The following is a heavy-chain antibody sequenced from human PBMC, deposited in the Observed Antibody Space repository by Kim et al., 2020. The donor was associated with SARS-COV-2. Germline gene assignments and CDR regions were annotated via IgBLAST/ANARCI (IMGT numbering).Heavy chain of an antibody. CDR3: ASTYDYIWGSYRY. D-gene: IGHD3-16*02. J-gene: IGHJ4*02. V-gene: IGHV3-53*01. Sequence: YADPVKGRFTTPRDNSKNTLYLQMNSPRAEDTAVYYCASTYDYIWGSYRYWGQGTLVTVSS.